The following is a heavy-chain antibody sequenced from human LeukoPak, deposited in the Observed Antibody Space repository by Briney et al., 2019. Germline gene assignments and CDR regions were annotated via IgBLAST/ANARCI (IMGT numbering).Heavy chain of an antibody. CDR1: GFTFSSYG. D-gene: IGHD1-26*01. CDR3: AKDRIVGATFPDY. J-gene: IGHJ4*02. CDR2: ISYDGSNK. Sequence: PGGSLRLSCAASGFTFSSYGMHGVRQAPGKGLEGVAVISYDGSNKYYADSVKGRFTISRDNSKNTLYLQMNSLRAEDTAVYYCAKDRIVGATFPDYWGQGTLVTVSS. V-gene: IGHV3-30*18.